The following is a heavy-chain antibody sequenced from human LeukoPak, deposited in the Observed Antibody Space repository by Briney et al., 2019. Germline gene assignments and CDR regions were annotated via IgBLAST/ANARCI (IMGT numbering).Heavy chain of an antibody. CDR1: GFIFDDYT. D-gene: IGHD2-2*02. J-gene: IGHJ4*02. CDR3: AKDIRPATAIPGIFDY. Sequence: PGGSLRLSCAASGFIFDDYTVHWVRQAPGKGLEWVSLISGDNYRTYYADSVKGRFTISRDNSKNSLYLQMNSLRTEDTALYYCAKDIRPATAIPGIFDYWGQGTLVTVSS. V-gene: IGHV3-43*02. CDR2: ISGDNYRT.